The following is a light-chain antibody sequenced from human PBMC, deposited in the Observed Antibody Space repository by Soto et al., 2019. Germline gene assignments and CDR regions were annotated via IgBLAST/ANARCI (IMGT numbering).Light chain of an antibody. CDR1: QSISSW. J-gene: IGKJ1*01. CDR2: TAS. V-gene: IGKV1-5*03. Sequence: DIQMTQSPSTLSASVGDRDTITCRASQSISSWLAWYQQKPGKAPKLLIYTASSLESGVPSRFSGSGSGTEFTLTISSLQPDDFATYYCQQYNSAWTFGQGTKVEIK. CDR3: QQYNSAWT.